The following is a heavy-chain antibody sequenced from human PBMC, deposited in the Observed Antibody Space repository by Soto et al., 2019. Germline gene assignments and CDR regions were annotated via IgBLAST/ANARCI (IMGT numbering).Heavy chain of an antibody. D-gene: IGHD3-22*01. J-gene: IGHJ4*02. CDR2: TRRKSNNYAT. CDR3: IRRSQHDSTGYFAY. Sequence: GGSLRLSCAASGFSLSGSAIHWVRQASGKGLEWVGRTRRKSNNYATAYAASVKGRFTISRDESKSTVYLQMNSLQIEDTAVYYCIRRSQHDSTGYFAYWGQGTLVTVSS. V-gene: IGHV3-73*01. CDR1: GFSLSGSA.